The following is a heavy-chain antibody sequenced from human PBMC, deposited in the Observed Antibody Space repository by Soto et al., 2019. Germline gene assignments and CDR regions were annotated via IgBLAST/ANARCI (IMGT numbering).Heavy chain of an antibody. J-gene: IGHJ6*03. V-gene: IGHV4-34*01. CDR1: GGSFSGFY. Sequence: SETLSLTCALYGGSFSGFYWSWIRQPPGKGLEWIGEINHSGSTNYNPSLKSRVTISVDTSTNRFSLKMSSLTAADTAVSYCAREFRKGYDHYYMDVGGKGTTDTVSS. CDR3: AREFRKGYDHYYMDV. CDR2: INHSGST.